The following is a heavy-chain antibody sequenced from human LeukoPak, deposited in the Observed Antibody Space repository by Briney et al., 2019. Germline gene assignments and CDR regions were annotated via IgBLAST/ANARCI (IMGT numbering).Heavy chain of an antibody. Sequence: SETLSLTCTVSGGSISSSSYYWGWIRQPPGKGLEWIGGIYYTGGTYYNPSLKSRVTISVDTSKNQFSLKLSSVTAADTAVYYCARAHYTRGYYDFWSGSIDYWGQGTLVTVSS. CDR3: ARAHYTRGYYDFWSGSIDY. D-gene: IGHD3-3*01. J-gene: IGHJ4*02. CDR2: IYYTGGT. CDR1: GGSISSSSYY. V-gene: IGHV4-39*07.